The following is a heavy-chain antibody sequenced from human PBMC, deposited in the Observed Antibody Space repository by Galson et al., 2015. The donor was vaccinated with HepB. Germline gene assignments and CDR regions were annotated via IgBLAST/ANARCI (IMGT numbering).Heavy chain of an antibody. D-gene: IGHD6-13*01. CDR1: GFTFSSYG. CDR3: AKIGLAAAGRGAFDY. J-gene: IGHJ4*02. CDR2: IRYDGSNK. Sequence: SLRLSCAASGFTFSSYGMHWVRQAPGKGLEWVAFIRYDGSNKYYADSVKGRFTISRDNSKNTLYLQMNSLRAEDTAVYYCAKIGLAAAGRGAFDYWGQGTLVTVSS. V-gene: IGHV3-30*02.